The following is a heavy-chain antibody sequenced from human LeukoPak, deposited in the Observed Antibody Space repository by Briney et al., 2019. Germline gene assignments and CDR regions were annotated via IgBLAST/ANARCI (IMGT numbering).Heavy chain of an antibody. CDR1: GGSISSYY. D-gene: IGHD6-19*01. CDR3: ARVRRSSGWPYAFDI. CDR2: IYYSGST. V-gene: IGHV4-59*12. Sequence: KPSETLSLTCTVSGGSISSYYWSWIRQPPGKGLEWIGYIYYSGSTNYNPSLKSRVTISVDTSKNQFSLKLSSVTAADTAVYYCARVRRSSGWPYAFDIWGQGTMVTVSS. J-gene: IGHJ3*02.